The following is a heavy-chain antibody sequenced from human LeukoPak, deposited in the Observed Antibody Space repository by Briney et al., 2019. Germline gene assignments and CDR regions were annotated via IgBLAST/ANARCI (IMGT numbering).Heavy chain of an antibody. J-gene: IGHJ5*02. CDR1: GGSFSGYY. D-gene: IGHD3-3*01. V-gene: IGHV4-34*01. CDR3: AWTYYDFWSGYSGVNWFDP. CDR2: INHSGST. Sequence: SETLSLTCAVYGGSFSGYYWSWIRQPPGKGLEWIGEINHSGSTNYNPSLKSRVTISVDTSKNQFSLKLSSVTAADTAVYYCAWTYYDFWSGYSGVNWFDPWGQGTLVTVSS.